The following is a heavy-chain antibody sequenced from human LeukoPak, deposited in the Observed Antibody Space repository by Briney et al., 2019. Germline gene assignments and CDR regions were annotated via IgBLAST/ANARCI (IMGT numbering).Heavy chain of an antibody. D-gene: IGHD6-13*01. J-gene: IGHJ6*03. CDR2: ISSSSSYI. CDR1: GFTFSSYS. CDR3: ARERSFSSSWYGLHNYYYYYMDV. Sequence: GGSLRLSCAASGFTFSSYSMNWVRQAPGKGLEWVSSISSSSSYIYYADSVKGRFTISRDNAKNSLYLQMNSLRAEDTAVYYCARERSFSSSWYGLHNYYYYYMDVWGKGTTVTVSS. V-gene: IGHV3-21*01.